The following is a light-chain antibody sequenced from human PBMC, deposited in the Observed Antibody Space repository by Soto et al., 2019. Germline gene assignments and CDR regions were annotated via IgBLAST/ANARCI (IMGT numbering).Light chain of an antibody. CDR3: HQYGISP. Sequence: EIVLTQSPATQSLSPGERATLSCRASQSVTSDYLAWYQQKPGQAPRLLIYGASRRATGIPDRFSGSGSGTEFSLTISRLEPEDFAVYYCHQYGISPFGGGTKVDIK. V-gene: IGKV3-20*01. J-gene: IGKJ4*01. CDR1: QSVTSDY. CDR2: GAS.